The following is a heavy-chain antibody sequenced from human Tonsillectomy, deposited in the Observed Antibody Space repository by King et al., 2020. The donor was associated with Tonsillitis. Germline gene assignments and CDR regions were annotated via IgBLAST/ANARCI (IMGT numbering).Heavy chain of an antibody. D-gene: IGHD5-24*01. CDR2: INQDGSKK. V-gene: IGHV3-7*01. CDR3: ARGRDGYNDGYFAY. CDR1: GFTFSTYW. Sequence: QLVQSGGGLVQPGGSLRLSCAASGFTFSTYWMNWVRQAPGKGLEWVANINQDGSKKNYVDSMKGRFTISRDDAKNSLYLQMNSLRAEDTAVYYCARGRDGYNDGYFAYWGQGTLVTVSS. J-gene: IGHJ4*02.